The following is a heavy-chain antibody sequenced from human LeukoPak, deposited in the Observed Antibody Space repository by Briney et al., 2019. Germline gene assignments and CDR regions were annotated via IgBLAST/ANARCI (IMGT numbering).Heavy chain of an antibody. D-gene: IGHD5-18*01. J-gene: IGHJ4*02. V-gene: IGHV1-18*01. CDR2: ISAFNGNT. CDR3: ARATQLWSTKHLDY. Sequence: ASVKVSCKASGYTFTSYGISWVRQAPGQGLEWMGWISAFNGNTNYAQKLQGRVTMTTDTSTSTAYMELSRLRSDDTAVYYCARATQLWSTKHLDYWGQGTLVTVSS. CDR1: GYTFTSYG.